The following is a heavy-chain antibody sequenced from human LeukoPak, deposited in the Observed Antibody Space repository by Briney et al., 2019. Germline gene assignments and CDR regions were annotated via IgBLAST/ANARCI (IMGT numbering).Heavy chain of an antibody. CDR2: INHSGST. Sequence: SETLSLTCTVSGGSISSSDYYWGWIRQPPGKGLEWIGEINHSGSTNYNPSLKSRVTISVDTSKNQFSLKLSSVTAADTAVYYCARGRRGRYYGSGSRTLTYYYYYYMDVWGKGTTVTVSS. J-gene: IGHJ6*03. CDR3: ARGRRGRYYGSGSRTLTYYYYYYMDV. CDR1: GGSISSSDYY. V-gene: IGHV4-39*07. D-gene: IGHD3-10*01.